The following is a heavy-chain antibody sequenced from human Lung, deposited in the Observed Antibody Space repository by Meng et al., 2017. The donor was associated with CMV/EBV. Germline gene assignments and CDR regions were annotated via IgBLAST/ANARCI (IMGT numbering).Heavy chain of an antibody. CDR3: AKGDDSGWSPFDY. J-gene: IGHJ4*02. V-gene: IGHV3-23*03. D-gene: IGHD3-22*01. CDR1: GFTFSNYA. Sequence: ESLKISCAASGFTFSNYAMNWVRQAPGKGLEWVSVIYSDGSSTYYADSVKGRFTISRDNSKNTLDLQMNSLRAEDTAVYYCAKGDDSGWSPFDYWGQGTLVTVSS. CDR2: IYSDGSST.